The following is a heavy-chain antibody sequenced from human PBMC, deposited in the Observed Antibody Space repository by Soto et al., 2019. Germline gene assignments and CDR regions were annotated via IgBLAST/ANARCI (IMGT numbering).Heavy chain of an antibody. Sequence: VQLVQSGAEVKRPGASVKISCKASGNPSAPNSFNGGGRPLDQGLSGGGIITPRRGKKNYPQNFQGRVTMTRDTSTTTVYMELSTLRSEDTAMYYCARGVGYSDSSGYPFDYWGQGTLVTVSS. J-gene: IGHJ4*02. CDR1: GNPSAPNS. D-gene: IGHD3-22*01. CDR2: ITPRRGKK. V-gene: IGHV1-46*03. CDR3: ARGVGYSDSSGYPFDY.